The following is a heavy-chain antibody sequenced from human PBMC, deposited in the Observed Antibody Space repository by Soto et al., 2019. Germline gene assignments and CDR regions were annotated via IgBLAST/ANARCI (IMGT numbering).Heavy chain of an antibody. CDR1: SSSVSSYY. Sequence: PSETLSLTCTVSSSSVSSYYLNWIRQSPGKGLEWIGYIYYSGYTNYNPSLKSRITISVDTSKNQFSLKLSSVTPADTAVYYCAGGGMTTVPYWGQGTLVTVSS. CDR2: IYYSGYT. J-gene: IGHJ4*02. CDR3: AGGGMTTVPY. V-gene: IGHV4-59*02. D-gene: IGHD4-17*01.